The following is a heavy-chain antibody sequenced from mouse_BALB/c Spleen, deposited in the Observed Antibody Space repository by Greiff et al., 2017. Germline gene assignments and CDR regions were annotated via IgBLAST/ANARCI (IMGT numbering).Heavy chain of an antibody. Sequence: VQLQQSGAELVRPGASVKMSCKASGYTFTSYWINWVKQRPGQSLEWIGNIYPYNGGTNYKQKFKGKATLTVDKSSSTAYMQLSSLTSEDSAVYYCAREDKYGISYDYWGQGTTLTVSS. CDR1: GYTFTSYW. CDR3: AREDKYGISYDY. D-gene: IGHD2-14*01. CDR2: IYPYNGGT. J-gene: IGHJ2*01. V-gene: IGHV1-55*01.